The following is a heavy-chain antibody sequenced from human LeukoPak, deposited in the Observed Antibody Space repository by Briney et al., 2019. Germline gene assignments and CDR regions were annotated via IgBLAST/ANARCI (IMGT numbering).Heavy chain of an antibody. D-gene: IGHD5-24*01. Sequence: GGSLRLSCAASGFTFSTYSMNWVRQAPGRGLEWVSSISSSSTYIYYADSMRGRFTISRDNSKNSLYLQMNSLRAEDTAVYYCASSFPRRDDYISNYFDYWGQGTLVTVSS. CDR2: ISSSSTYI. V-gene: IGHV3-21*01. CDR3: ASSFPRRDDYISNYFDY. J-gene: IGHJ4*02. CDR1: GFTFSTYS.